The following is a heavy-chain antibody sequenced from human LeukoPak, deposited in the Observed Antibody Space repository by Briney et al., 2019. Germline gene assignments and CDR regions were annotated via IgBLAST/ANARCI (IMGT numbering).Heavy chain of an antibody. Sequence: PGGSLRLSCAASGFTFSDYYMSWIRQAPGKGLEWVSYISSSGSTIYYADSVKGRFTISRDNAKNSLYLQMNSLRAEDTAVYYCARVYSSSWYVRRHWFDPWGQGTLVTVSS. CDR1: GFTFSDYY. CDR2: ISSSGSTI. D-gene: IGHD6-13*01. V-gene: IGHV3-11*04. J-gene: IGHJ5*02. CDR3: ARVYSSSWYVRRHWFDP.